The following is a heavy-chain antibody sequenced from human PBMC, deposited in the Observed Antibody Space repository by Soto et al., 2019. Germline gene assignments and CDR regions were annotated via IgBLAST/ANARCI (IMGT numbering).Heavy chain of an antibody. CDR1: GFSFSDYF. CDR2: INPSGDRR. V-gene: IGHV1-46*01. Sequence: QAQLVQSGAEVKKPGASVKVSCKASGFSFSDYFMHWVRQAPGQGLEWMGIINPSGDRRNYAQKFQGRVTITRDTSTSTVYMDLSSLRYEDTAVYYCARDNSQNYGPPAASSWFHPWGQGTPVTVSS. D-gene: IGHD2-15*01. J-gene: IGHJ5*02. CDR3: ARDNSQNYGPPAASSWFHP.